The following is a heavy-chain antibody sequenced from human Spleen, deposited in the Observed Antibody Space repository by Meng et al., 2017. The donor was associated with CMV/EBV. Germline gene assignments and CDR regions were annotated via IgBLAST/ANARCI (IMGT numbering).Heavy chain of an antibody. Sequence: KVSCKASGYTFTSYYMRWVQQAPGQGFEWMGVINPRGGTTTYAQKIQGRVTMTRDTSTSTVYMELSSLRSEDTAVYYCVTRGRVDYWGQGALVTVSS. CDR3: VTRGRVDY. J-gene: IGHJ4*02. CDR2: INPRGGTT. V-gene: IGHV1-46*01. D-gene: IGHD1-26*01. CDR1: GYTFTSYY.